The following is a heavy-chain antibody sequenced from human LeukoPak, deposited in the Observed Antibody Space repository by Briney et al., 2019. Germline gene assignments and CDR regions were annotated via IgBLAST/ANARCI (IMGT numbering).Heavy chain of an antibody. CDR1: GFTVSTYY. CDR2: IYSGGST. V-gene: IGHV3-53*01. Sequence: PGGSLRLSCAASGFTVSTYYMTWVGQAPGKGLECVSVIYSGGSTYYADSVKGRLTVSRDNSKNTLYLQMNSLRAEDTAMYYCGRGLVYCTSTTCVLTFDYWGQGTLVTVSS. D-gene: IGHD2-2*01. CDR3: GRGLVYCTSTTCVLTFDY. J-gene: IGHJ4*02.